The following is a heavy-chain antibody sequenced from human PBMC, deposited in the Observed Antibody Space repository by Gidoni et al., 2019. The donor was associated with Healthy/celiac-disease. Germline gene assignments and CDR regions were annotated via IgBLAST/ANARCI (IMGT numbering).Heavy chain of an antibody. D-gene: IGHD3-22*01. CDR3: ARGEGEYYYDSSGYYLAEYFQH. V-gene: IGHV4-31*03. CDR2: IYYSGST. Sequence: QVQLQESGPGLVKPSQTLSLTCTVSGGSTSSGGYYWSWIRQHPGKGLEWIGYIYYSGSTYYNPSLKSRVTISVDTSKNQFSLKLSSVTAADTAVYYCARGEGEYYYDSSGYYLAEYFQHWGQGTLVTVSS. CDR1: GGSTSSGGYY. J-gene: IGHJ1*01.